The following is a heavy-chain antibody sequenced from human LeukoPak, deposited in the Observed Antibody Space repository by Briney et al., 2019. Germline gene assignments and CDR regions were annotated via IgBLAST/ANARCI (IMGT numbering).Heavy chain of an antibody. Sequence: GGSLRLSCAASGLTFSNAWMSWVRQAPGKGLEWVGRIKIKTDGGTTDYAAPVTGRFTLSRDDSKYTLYLQMISLKAEDTAVYYCATDPTQGDEDFDYWGQGTLVTVSS. D-gene: IGHD3-16*01. CDR2: IKIKTDGGTT. J-gene: IGHJ4*02. CDR3: ATDPTQGDEDFDY. V-gene: IGHV3-15*01. CDR1: GLTFSNAW.